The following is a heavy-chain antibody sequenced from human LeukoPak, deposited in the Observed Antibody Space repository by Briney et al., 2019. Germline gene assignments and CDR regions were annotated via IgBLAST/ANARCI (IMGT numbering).Heavy chain of an antibody. CDR1: GFTFSNYW. Sequence: GGSLRLSCAASGFTFSNYWMHWVRQAPGKGLVWVSRINSDGINTSYADSVKGRFTISRDNARNTLNLQMNSLRAEDTAVYYCAKDPLGYCSSTSCHNYYYYMDVWGKGTTVTISS. D-gene: IGHD2-2*02. CDR3: AKDPLGYCSSTSCHNYYYYMDV. CDR2: INSDGINT. V-gene: IGHV3-74*01. J-gene: IGHJ6*03.